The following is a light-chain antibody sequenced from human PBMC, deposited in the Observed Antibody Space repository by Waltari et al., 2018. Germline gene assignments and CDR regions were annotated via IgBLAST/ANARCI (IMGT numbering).Light chain of an antibody. V-gene: IGKV1-5*03. CDR1: QTIISW. Sequence: DIKMTQSPSTLSASIGDRVTITCRASQTIISWLAWYQQKPGQAPRLLIYRATALETGVPSRFSGTGSGTEFTLTINGLQPDDSATYFCQQYDSFWSFGQGTKVEVK. CDR2: RAT. J-gene: IGKJ1*01. CDR3: QQYDSFWS.